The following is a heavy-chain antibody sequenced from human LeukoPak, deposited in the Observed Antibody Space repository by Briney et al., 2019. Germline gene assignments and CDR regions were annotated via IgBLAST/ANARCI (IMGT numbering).Heavy chain of an antibody. Sequence: QTGGSLRLSCAASGFTFSSYWMSWVRQAPGKGLEWVANIKQDGSEKYYVDSVKGRFTISRDNAKNSLYLQMNSLRAEDTAVYYCARDIWSVAGGFDYWGQGTLVTVSS. CDR1: GFTFSSYW. D-gene: IGHD6-19*01. CDR3: ARDIWSVAGGFDY. J-gene: IGHJ4*02. V-gene: IGHV3-7*01. CDR2: IKQDGSEK.